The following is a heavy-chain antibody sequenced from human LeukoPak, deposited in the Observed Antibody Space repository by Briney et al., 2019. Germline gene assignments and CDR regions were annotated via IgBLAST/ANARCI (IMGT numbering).Heavy chain of an antibody. CDR3: TTDLMDI. CDR2: IKSKTDGGTT. V-gene: IGHV3-15*01. J-gene: IGHJ3*02. Sequence: GGSLRLSCAASGFTFNSAWMSWVRQAPGKGLEWVGRIKSKTDGGTTDFTAPVRGRFAISRDDSTNTLSLQMNSLKTEDTAVYYCTTDLMDIWGQGTMVTVSS. CDR1: GFTFNSAW.